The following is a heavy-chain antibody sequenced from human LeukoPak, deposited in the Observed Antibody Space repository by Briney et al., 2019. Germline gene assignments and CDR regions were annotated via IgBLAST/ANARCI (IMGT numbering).Heavy chain of an antibody. D-gene: IGHD1-26*01. V-gene: IGHV3-66*02. CDR3: ARSRAFNSGAFDP. J-gene: IGHJ5*02. CDR1: GLTVSSNY. Sequence: GGSLRLSCAASGLTVSSNYMSWVRQAPGKGLEWVSVMYSGGTTYYADSVKGRFTISRDNSKNTLYLQMNSLRAEDTAVYYCARSRAFNSGAFDPWGQGSLVTVSS. CDR2: MYSGGTT.